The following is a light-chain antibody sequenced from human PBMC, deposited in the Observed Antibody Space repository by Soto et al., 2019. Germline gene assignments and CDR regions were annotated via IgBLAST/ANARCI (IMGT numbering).Light chain of an antibody. CDR3: QSYDSSLGGSKGV. CDR2: SNI. CDR1: APTSGQVM. Sequence: QSVLTQPPSMSGAQGRGSPSPALGAAPTSGQVMMYTGTNSFQAQPPKLLIYSNINRPSGVPDRFSGSKSGTSASLAITGLQAEDEADYYCQSYDSSLGGSKGVFGGGTKVTVL. V-gene: IGLV1-40*01. J-gene: IGLJ3*02.